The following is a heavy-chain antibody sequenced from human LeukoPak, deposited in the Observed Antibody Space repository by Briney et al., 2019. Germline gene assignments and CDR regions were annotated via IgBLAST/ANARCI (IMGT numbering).Heavy chain of an antibody. CDR2: ISYDGSNK. D-gene: IGHD6-19*01. Sequence: QPGGSLRLSCAASGFTFSSYGMHWVRQAPGKGLEWVAVISYDGSNKYYADSVKGRFTISRDNSKNTLYLQMNSLRAEDTAVYYCARVSGTSGWYGCYDYWGQGTLVTVSS. CDR3: ARVSGTSGWYGCYDY. J-gene: IGHJ4*02. CDR1: GFTFSSYG. V-gene: IGHV3-30*19.